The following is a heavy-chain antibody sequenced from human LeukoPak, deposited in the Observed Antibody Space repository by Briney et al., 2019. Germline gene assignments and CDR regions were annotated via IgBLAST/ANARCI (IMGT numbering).Heavy chain of an antibody. CDR2: ISYDGSNK. CDR3: AKGDHVLLWFGESGNAFDI. Sequence: GGSLRLSCAASGFTFSSYGMHWVRQAPGKGLEWVAVISYDGSNKYYADSVKGRFTISRDNSKNTLSLQMNSLRAEDTAVYYCAKGDHVLLWFGESGNAFDIWGQGTMVTVSS. CDR1: GFTFSSYG. J-gene: IGHJ3*02. D-gene: IGHD3-10*01. V-gene: IGHV3-30*18.